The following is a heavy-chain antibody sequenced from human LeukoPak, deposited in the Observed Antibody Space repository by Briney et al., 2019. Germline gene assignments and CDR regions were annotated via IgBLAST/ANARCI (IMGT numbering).Heavy chain of an antibody. V-gene: IGHV1-2*06. Sequence: ASVKVSCKAGGYNXPAYFVHWVRQAPGQGLEWMGRINPNGGDTNYAQKFQGRVTMASDTSISTAYMELSSLISDDTAVYYCARVGFTTSWSNFDYWGQGTLVTVSS. J-gene: IGHJ4*02. D-gene: IGHD2-2*01. CDR2: INPNGGDT. CDR3: ARVGFTTSWSNFDY. CDR1: GYNXPAYF.